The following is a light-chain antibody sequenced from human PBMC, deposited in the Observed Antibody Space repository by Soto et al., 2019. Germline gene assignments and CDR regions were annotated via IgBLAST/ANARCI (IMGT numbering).Light chain of an antibody. V-gene: IGKV1-27*01. CDR1: QDIRNF. Sequence: DIQMTQSPTSLSASVGDRVTITCRASQDIRNFVAWYQQKPGKAPKLLIYAASTLQSGVPSRFSGSVSGTDFTLTINGLQPDDVATYSCQKYSSVLVFGPGTKVEIK. J-gene: IGKJ3*01. CDR3: QKYSSVLV. CDR2: AAS.